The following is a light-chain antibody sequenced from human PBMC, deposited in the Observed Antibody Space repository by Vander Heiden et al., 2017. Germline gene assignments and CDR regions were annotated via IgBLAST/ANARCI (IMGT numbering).Light chain of an antibody. CDR2: EAY. Sequence: EIVLTQYPATLSLSPGDRATLSCGASQIISNNYLAWYQQKPGLAPRHLIYEAYSRAAGIPDRFSGSGSGTDFTLTINRLEPEDFGIYYCQHYDNSPPYTFGQGTKLEIK. CDR3: QHYDNSPPYT. V-gene: IGKV3D-20*01. CDR1: QIISNNY. J-gene: IGKJ2*01.